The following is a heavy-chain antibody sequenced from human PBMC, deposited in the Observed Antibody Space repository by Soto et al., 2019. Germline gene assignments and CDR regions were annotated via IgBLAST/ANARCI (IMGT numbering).Heavy chain of an antibody. D-gene: IGHD2-8*01. J-gene: IGHJ6*02. CDR2: IYYSGNT. CDR3: ARDPNGGNVLYYGMDV. Sequence: SETLSLTCTVSGGSISSGSYYWSWIRQHPGKALEWIGFIYYSGNTYYHPSLQSRITISIDTSKNQFSLKLSSVTAADTAVYYCARDPNGGNVLYYGMDVWGQGTTVTVS. CDR1: GGSISSGSYY. V-gene: IGHV4-31*03.